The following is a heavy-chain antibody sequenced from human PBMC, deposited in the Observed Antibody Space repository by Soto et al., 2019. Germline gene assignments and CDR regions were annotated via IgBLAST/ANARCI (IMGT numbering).Heavy chain of an antibody. D-gene: IGHD4-17*01. CDR3: AADKTVPPPFYYYYGMDV. Sequence: GASVKVSCKASGFTFTSSAVQWVRQARGQRLEWIGWIVVGSGNTNYAQKLQERVTITRDMSTSTAYMEPSSLRSEDTTVYYCAADKTVPPPFYYYYGMDVWGQGTTVTVSS. V-gene: IGHV1-58*01. CDR1: GFTFTSSA. J-gene: IGHJ6*02. CDR2: IVVGSGNT.